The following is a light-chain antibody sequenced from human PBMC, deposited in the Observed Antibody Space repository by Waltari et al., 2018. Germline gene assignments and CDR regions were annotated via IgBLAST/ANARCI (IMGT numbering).Light chain of an antibody. CDR1: TADISGPNY. V-gene: IGLV2-14*01. Sequence: QSALTQPASVPGSPGQSITLSCTGTTADISGPNYLPWYQRHPGKAPKLLIYDVSNRPSGVSNRFSGSKSGNTASLTISGLLAEDEADYYCSSYTITSTVVFGGGTKLTVL. J-gene: IGLJ2*01. CDR3: SSYTITSTVV. CDR2: DVS.